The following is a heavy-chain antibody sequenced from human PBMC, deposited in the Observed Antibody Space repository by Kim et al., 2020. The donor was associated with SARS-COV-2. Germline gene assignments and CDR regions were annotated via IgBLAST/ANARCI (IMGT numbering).Heavy chain of an antibody. CDR3: ARGGLEYSSSCYVY. V-gene: IGHV1-3*01. J-gene: IGHJ4*02. D-gene: IGHD6-13*01. Sequence: QKFQGRVTITRETSESTAYMELSSLRSEDTAVYYCARGGLEYSSSCYVYWGQGTLVTVSS.